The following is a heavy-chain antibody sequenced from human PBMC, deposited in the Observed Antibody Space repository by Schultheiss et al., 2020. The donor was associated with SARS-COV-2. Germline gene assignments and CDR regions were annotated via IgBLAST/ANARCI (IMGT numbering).Heavy chain of an antibody. D-gene: IGHD2-21*01. CDR3: ASGDPSDY. CDR1: GGSISSYY. V-gene: IGHV4-59*01. J-gene: IGHJ4*02. CDR2: IYYSGST. Sequence: SETLSLTCTVSGGSISSYYWSWIRQPPGKGLEWIGYIYYSGSTNYNPSLKSRVTISVDTSKNQFSLKLSSVTAADTAVYYCASGDPSDYWGQGTLVTVSS.